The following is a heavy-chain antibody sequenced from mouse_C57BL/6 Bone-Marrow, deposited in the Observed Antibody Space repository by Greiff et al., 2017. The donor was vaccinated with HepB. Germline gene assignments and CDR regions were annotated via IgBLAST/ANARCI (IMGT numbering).Heavy chain of an antibody. CDR1: GYTFTSYW. CDR3: ARWGDSTGGRDY. D-gene: IGHD3-3*01. CDR2: IYPGSGST. Sequence: VQLQQSGAELVKPGASVKMSCKASGYTFTSYWITWVKQRPGQGLEWIGDIYPGSGSTNYNEKFKSKATLTVDTSSSTAYMQLSSLTSEDSAVYYCARWGDSTGGRDYWGQGTTLTVS. V-gene: IGHV1-55*01. J-gene: IGHJ2*01.